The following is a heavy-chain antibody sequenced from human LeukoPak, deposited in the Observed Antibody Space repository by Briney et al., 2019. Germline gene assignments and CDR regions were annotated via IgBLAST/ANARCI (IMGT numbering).Heavy chain of an antibody. CDR2: INHSGST. CDR1: GGSFSGYY. Sequence: SETLSLTCAVYGGSFSGYYWSWIRQPPGKGLEWIGEINHSGSTNYNPSLKSRVTISVDTSKNQFSLKLSSVTAADTAVYYCAREGWQWLVHAFDIWGQGTMVTVSS. D-gene: IGHD6-19*01. V-gene: IGHV4-34*01. CDR3: AREGWQWLVHAFDI. J-gene: IGHJ3*02.